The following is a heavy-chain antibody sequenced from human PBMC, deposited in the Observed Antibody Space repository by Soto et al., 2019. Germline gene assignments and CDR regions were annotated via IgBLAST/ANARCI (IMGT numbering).Heavy chain of an antibody. Sequence: VQLAESGGGLAQPGGSLRLSCAASGFTLSGYAMDWVRQAPGKGLEYVSGISSNGVGTYYANSVQGRFTISRDNSKNTVYLQMGSLRPEDMAVYYCARRARPDFYYMDVWGKGTKVTVSS. D-gene: IGHD6-6*01. J-gene: IGHJ6*03. CDR3: ARRARPDFYYMDV. CDR1: GFTLSGYA. V-gene: IGHV3-64*01. CDR2: ISSNGVGT.